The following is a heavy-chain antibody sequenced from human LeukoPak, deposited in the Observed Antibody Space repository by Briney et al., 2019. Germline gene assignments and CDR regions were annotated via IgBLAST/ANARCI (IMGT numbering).Heavy chain of an antibody. CDR1: GFTFSSYV. J-gene: IGHJ4*02. CDR3: ARDLGTTLAPSY. D-gene: IGHD1-1*01. V-gene: IGHV3-23*01. CDR2: GVLECVSTIGGNGLST. Sequence: PGGSLRLSCAASGFTFSSYVMNWVRQAPGKGLGWVSAGVLECVSTIGGNGLSTYYADSVKGRFTISRDNSKNTLYLQMSSLRADDTAIYYCARDLGTTLAPSYWGQGTLVTVSS.